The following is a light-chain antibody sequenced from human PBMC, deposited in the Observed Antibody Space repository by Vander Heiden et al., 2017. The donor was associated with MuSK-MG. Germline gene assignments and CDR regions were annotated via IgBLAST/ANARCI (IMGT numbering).Light chain of an antibody. J-gene: IGKJ5*01. CDR1: QSIGTN. V-gene: IGKV3D-15*01. CDR3: QQRDNWPPII. CDR2: GAS. Sequence: EIVMTQSPATLSVSPGGRATLPCRASQSIGTNLAWYQQKPGQAPRLLIFGASIRATGIPAMFSGSGCGTEFTLTISSRQSEDFAVYYCQQRDNWPPIIFGQGTQLEIK.